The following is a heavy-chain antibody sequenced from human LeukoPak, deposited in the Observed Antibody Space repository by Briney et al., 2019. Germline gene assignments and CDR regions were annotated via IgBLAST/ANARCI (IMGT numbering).Heavy chain of an antibody. Sequence: SETLSLTCAVSGYFISSSNWWGWFRQPPGKGLEWIGYIYYSGSAYYNTSLNSRVTMSVDTSKNQFSLKLSSVTAVDTAVYYCARNQAVAGNHGAMDIWGQGTMVTVSS. CDR2: IYYSGSA. CDR1: GYFISSSNW. J-gene: IGHJ3*02. CDR3: ARNQAVAGNHGAMDI. D-gene: IGHD6-19*01. V-gene: IGHV4-28*01.